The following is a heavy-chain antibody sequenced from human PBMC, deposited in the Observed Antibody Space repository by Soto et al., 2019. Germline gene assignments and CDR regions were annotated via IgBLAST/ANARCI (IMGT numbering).Heavy chain of an antibody. D-gene: IGHD2-8*01. CDR2: TYYRSKWYN. Sequence: SQTLSLTCAISGGSVSSNSATWNWIRQSPSRGLEWLGRTYYRSKWYNDYALSVKGRMTISPDTSKNQSSLQLNSVTPEDTAVYYCARNGGAYFNYWGQGPLVTVSS. J-gene: IGHJ4*02. CDR3: ARNGGAYFNY. V-gene: IGHV6-1*01. CDR1: GGSVSSNSAT.